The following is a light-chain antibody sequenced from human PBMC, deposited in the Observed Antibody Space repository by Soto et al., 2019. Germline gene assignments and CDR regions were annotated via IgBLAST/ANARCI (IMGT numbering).Light chain of an antibody. CDR3: QQSNNWPKT. J-gene: IGKJ1*01. CDR2: DAS. CDR1: QSVNSN. Sequence: EIVMTQSPATLSVSPGETATLSCRASQSVNSNLAWYQQKPGQAPRLLISDASTRAAGLPAKFSGSGSGTEFTHTSSSIQSEDFLVYFFQQSNNWPKTFGQGTKVEIK. V-gene: IGKV3-15*01.